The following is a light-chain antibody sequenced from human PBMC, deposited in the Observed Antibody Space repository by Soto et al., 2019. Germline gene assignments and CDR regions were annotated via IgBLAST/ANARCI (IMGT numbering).Light chain of an antibody. CDR3: QQYYGTPPT. CDR1: QSVLYSSNNKNY. Sequence: DIVMTQSPDSLAVSLGERATINCKSSQSVLYSSNNKNYLAWYQQKPGQPPKLLIYWASTRESGVPDRFSGSGSGTDFTLTISSLQAEDVAFYYCQQYYGTPPTFGRGTMVEIK. CDR2: WAS. J-gene: IGKJ1*01. V-gene: IGKV4-1*01.